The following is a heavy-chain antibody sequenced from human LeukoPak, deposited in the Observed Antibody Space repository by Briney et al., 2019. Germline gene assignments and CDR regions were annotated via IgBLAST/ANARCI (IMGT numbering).Heavy chain of an antibody. CDR2: ISYDGSNK. J-gene: IGHJ3*02. Sequence: PGRSLRLSCAASGFTFSSYGMHWVRQAPGKGLEWVAVISYDGSNKYYADSVKGRFTISRDNSKNTLYLQMNSLRAEDTAVYYCAKSPLRRVQTTVTTEDGFDIWGQGTMVTVSS. V-gene: IGHV3-30*18. CDR1: GFTFSSYG. CDR3: AKSPLRRVQTTVTTEDGFDI. D-gene: IGHD4-17*01.